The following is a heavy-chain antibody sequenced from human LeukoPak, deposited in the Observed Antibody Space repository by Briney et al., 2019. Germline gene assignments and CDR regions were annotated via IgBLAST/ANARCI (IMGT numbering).Heavy chain of an antibody. J-gene: IGHJ5*02. Sequence: ASVKVSCKASGGTFSSYAISWVRQAPGQGPEWMGRIIPILGIANYAQKFQGRVTITADKSTSTAYMELSSLRSEDTAVYYCARGPRITMVRGALSGSWFDPWGQGTLVTVSS. D-gene: IGHD3-10*01. CDR3: ARGPRITMVRGALSGSWFDP. CDR1: GGTFSSYA. V-gene: IGHV1-69*04. CDR2: IIPILGIA.